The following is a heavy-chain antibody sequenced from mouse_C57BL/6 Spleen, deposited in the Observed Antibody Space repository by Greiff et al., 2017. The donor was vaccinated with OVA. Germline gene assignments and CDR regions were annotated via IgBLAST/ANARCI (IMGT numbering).Heavy chain of an antibody. J-gene: IGHJ2*01. CDR1: GYTFTDYN. D-gene: IGHD1-1*01. Sequence: EVQGVESGPELVKPGASVKMSCKASGYTFTDYNMHWVKQSHGKSLEWIGYINPNNGGTSYNQKFKGKATLTVNKSSSTAYMALRSLTSEDSAVYYCARGWDGSSLRYYFDYWGQGTTLTVSS. CDR3: ARGWDGSSLRYYFDY. V-gene: IGHV1-22*01. CDR2: INPNNGGT.